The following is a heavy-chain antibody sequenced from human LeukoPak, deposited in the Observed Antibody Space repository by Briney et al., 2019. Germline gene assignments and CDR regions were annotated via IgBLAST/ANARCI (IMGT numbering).Heavy chain of an antibody. CDR3: ARQRGYSYGASLDY. V-gene: IGHV4-59*08. J-gene: IGHJ4*02. CDR1: GGSISSYY. CDR2: ISESGST. Sequence: SETLSLTCTVSGGSISSYYWSWIRQPPGRGLGWSGYISESGSTNYNSSLKSRVTISVDTSRKQFSLKLSSVTAADTAVYYCARQRGYSYGASLDYWGQGTLVTVSS. D-gene: IGHD5-18*01.